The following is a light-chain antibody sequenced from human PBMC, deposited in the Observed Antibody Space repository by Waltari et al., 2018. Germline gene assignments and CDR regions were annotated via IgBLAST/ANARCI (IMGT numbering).Light chain of an antibody. CDR3: AAWDDSRGYV. Sequence: QSVLTQPPSASGTPGPRLTIPCSGSSSNIGSHNVSWYQQLPATAPKLLIYIITQRPSGVPDRFSGSKSGTSASLAISGLQSEDEADYYCAAWDDSRGYVFGTGTKVTVL. CDR1: SSNIGSHN. V-gene: IGLV1-44*01. J-gene: IGLJ1*01. CDR2: IIT.